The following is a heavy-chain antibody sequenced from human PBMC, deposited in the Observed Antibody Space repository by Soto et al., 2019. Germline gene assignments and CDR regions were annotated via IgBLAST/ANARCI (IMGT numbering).Heavy chain of an antibody. Sequence: QVQLVQSGAEVKKPGASVKVSCKASGYIFTNYYIHWVRQAPGQGLEWMAIINPLPTSGSTNYTQKFQVRVTVTTERSASTVYLELSSLRSDDTDVYYAARELAAAAYWGQATLVTVSS. CDR1: GYIFTNYY. D-gene: IGHD6-13*01. V-gene: IGHV1-46*01. CDR3: ARELAAAAY. CDR2: INPLPTSGST. J-gene: IGHJ4*02.